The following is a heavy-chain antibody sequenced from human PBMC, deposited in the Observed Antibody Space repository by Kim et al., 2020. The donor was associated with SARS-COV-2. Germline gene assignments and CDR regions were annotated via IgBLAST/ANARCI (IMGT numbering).Heavy chain of an antibody. CDR2: ISPFKTNG. D-gene: IGHD3-16*01. Sequence: ASVKVSCKTSGYPFSSFAITWVRQAPGQGLEWMGWISPFKTNGTYSEKFQSRLTMSTDIITSTAYMELRSLRSDDTAVYYCARSMFDYSWGTSLKKEDSW. V-gene: IGHV1-18*01. CDR3: ARSMFDYSWGTSLKKEDS. J-gene: IGHJ5*01. CDR1: GYPFSSFA.